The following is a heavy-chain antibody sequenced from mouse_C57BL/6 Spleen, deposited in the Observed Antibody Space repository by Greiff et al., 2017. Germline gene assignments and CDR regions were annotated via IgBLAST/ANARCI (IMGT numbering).Heavy chain of an antibody. CDR1: GFNIKDDY. CDR2: IDPKNGDT. Sequence: EVKLVESGAELVRPGASVKLSCTASGFNIKDDYMHWVKQRPEQGLEWIGWIDPKNGDTEYASKFQGKATITADTSSNTAYLQLGIQSSEDTAVYYCTTASGLDYWGQGTTLTVSS. CDR3: TTASGLDY. D-gene: IGHD3-2*02. J-gene: IGHJ2*01. V-gene: IGHV14-4*01.